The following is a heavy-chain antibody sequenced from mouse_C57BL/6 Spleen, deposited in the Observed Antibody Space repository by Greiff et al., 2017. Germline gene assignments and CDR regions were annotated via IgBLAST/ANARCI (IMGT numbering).Heavy chain of an antibody. CDR2: ISGGGGNT. CDR1: GFTFSSYT. J-gene: IGHJ3*01. Sequence: EVNVVESGGGLVKPGGSLKLSCAASGFTFSSYTMSWVRQTPEKRLEWVATISGGGGNTYYPDSVKGRFTISRDNAKNTLYLQMSSLRSEDTALYYCARHPYYDYDGFAYWGKGTLATVAA. D-gene: IGHD2-4*01. V-gene: IGHV5-9*01. CDR3: ARHPYYDYDGFAY.